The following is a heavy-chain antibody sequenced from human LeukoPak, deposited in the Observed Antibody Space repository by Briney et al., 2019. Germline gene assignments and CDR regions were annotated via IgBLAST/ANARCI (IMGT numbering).Heavy chain of an antibody. D-gene: IGHD3-22*01. Sequence: PSETLSFTCAVYGGSFSGYYWSWIRQPPGKGLEWIGEINHSGSTNYNPSLKSRVTISVDTSKNQFSLKLNSVTAADTAVYYCARGGITMIVRTTHLDYWGQGTPVTVSS. CDR3: ARGGITMIVRTTHLDY. V-gene: IGHV4-34*01. CDR1: GGSFSGYY. J-gene: IGHJ4*02. CDR2: INHSGST.